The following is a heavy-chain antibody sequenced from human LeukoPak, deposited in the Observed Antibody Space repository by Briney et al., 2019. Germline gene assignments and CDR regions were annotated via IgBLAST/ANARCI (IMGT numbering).Heavy chain of an antibody. CDR1: GFTFSSYS. J-gene: IGHJ3*02. D-gene: IGHD1-26*01. Sequence: GGSLRLSCAASGFTFSSYSMNWVRQAPGKGLEWVTIISHDGSDKYYADSVKGRFTISRDNSKNTLYLQLNSLRTEDTALYYCARAVGATYRSGAFDIWGQGTMVTVSS. V-gene: IGHV3-30*03. CDR3: ARAVGATYRSGAFDI. CDR2: ISHDGSDK.